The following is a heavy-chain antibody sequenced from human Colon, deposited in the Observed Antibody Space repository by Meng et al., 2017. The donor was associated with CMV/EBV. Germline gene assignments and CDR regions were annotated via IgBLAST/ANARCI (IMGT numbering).Heavy chain of an antibody. CDR2: IFYAETT. CDR1: GGFMSSSSHY. D-gene: IGHD3-16*02. Sequence: GSLRLSCTVSGGFMSSSSHYWGWFRQPPGKGLEWIGSIFYAETTYYNSSLRSRLTISIDTSINQFSLKLASVTAADTAVYYCAGEYYSYSYRYWIDPWGQGTLVTVSS. CDR3: AGEYYSYSYRYWIDP. J-gene: IGHJ5*02. V-gene: IGHV4-39*07.